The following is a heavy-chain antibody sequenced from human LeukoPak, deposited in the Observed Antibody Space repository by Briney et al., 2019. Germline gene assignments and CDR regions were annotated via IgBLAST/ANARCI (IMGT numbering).Heavy chain of an antibody. Sequence: PGGSLRLSCAASGLTFSSHPMHWVRQAPGKGLEWVAVTSSDLNVKLYADSVKGRFTISRDNSRSTLYLQMNSLRPEDTAIYYCAREGYYGSGSPPSLYFDYWGQGTLVTVSS. CDR2: TSSDLNVK. CDR1: GLTFSSHP. V-gene: IGHV3-30-3*01. J-gene: IGHJ4*02. CDR3: AREGYYGSGSPPSLYFDY. D-gene: IGHD3-10*01.